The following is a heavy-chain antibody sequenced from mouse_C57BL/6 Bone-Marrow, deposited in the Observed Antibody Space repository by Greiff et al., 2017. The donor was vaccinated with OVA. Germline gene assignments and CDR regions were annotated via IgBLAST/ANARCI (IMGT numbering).Heavy chain of an antibody. J-gene: IGHJ4*01. V-gene: IGHV2-6-1*01. D-gene: IGHD1-1*01. CDR1: GFSLTSYG. CDR2: IWSDGST. CDR3: ARHPPSYYYGSSPYAMDY. Sequence: VKVVESGPGLVAPSQSLSITCTVSGFSLTSYGVHWVRQPPGKGLEWLVVIWSDGSTTYNSALKSRLSISKDNSKSQVFLKMNSLQTDDTAMYYCARHPPSYYYGSSPYAMDYWGQGTSVTVSS.